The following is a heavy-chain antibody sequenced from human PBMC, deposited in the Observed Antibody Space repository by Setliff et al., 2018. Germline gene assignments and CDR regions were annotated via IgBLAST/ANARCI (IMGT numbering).Heavy chain of an antibody. CDR1: GYTFTSNH. V-gene: IGHV1-46*01. D-gene: IGHD2-15*01. Sequence: ASVKVSCKASGYTFTSNHVHWGRQAPGQGLEWMGTINPSGGSTIYAPDFQGRVTMTWDTSTNIAYMELSGLRYADSAIYYCIMNVVRPVTGLDCWGPGTLVTVSS. CDR3: IMNVVRPVTGLDC. CDR2: INPSGGST. J-gene: IGHJ4*02.